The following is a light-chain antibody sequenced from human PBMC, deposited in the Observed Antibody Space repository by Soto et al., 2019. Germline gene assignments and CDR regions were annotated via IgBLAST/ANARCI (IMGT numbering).Light chain of an antibody. CDR2: GAS. CDR1: QSISRY. CDR3: QQYAESPLT. Sequence: IVLTQSPGTLSLSPGERTTLSCRASQSISRYLAWYQQKPGQGPRLLIYGASSRATGTPDRFSGSGSGTDFALTISRLEPEDFAVYYCQQYAESPLTFGPGTKVDIK. J-gene: IGKJ3*01. V-gene: IGKV3-20*01.